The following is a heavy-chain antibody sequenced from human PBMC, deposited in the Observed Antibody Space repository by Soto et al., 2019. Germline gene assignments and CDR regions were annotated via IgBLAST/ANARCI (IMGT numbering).Heavy chain of an antibody. D-gene: IGHD2-21*01. CDR2: IYWDDDE. V-gene: IGHV2-5*02. J-gene: IGHJ4*02. Sequence: QITLKESGPTLVKPTQTLTLTCTFSAFSLSTSGVGVGWIRPPPGTALEWLTFIYWDDDERYSPSLKSRLTITKDTSKNQVVLTMTNMDPVDTATYYCARLVAAGITYYFDSWGQGTLVTVSS. CDR3: ARLVAAGITYYFDS. CDR1: AFSLSTSGVG.